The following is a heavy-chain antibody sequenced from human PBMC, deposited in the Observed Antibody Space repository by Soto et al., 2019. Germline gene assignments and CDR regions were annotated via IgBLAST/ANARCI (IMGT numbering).Heavy chain of an antibody. CDR1: EFTFNNYA. CDR2: ISESGGST. Sequence: EVHLLESGGGLVQPGGSLRLSCAASEFTFNNYAMGWVRQAPGKGLEWVSAISESGGSTYYADSVKGRFTISRDNSNNTRYLQMNSLRDDDTAIYPCAKPLGTYGYFDLWGRGTLVTVSS. CDR3: AKPLGTYGYFDL. D-gene: IGHD7-27*01. V-gene: IGHV3-23*01. J-gene: IGHJ2*01.